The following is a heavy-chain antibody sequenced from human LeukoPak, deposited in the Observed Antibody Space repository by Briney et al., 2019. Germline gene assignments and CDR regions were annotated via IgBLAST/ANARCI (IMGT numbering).Heavy chain of an antibody. J-gene: IGHJ6*03. CDR2: IYYSGST. Sequence: PSETLSLTCAVSGGSISSDGYYWSWIRQPPGKGLEWIGYIYYSGSTNYNPSLKSRVTISVDTSKNQFSLKLSSVTAADTAVYYCARGVDDSSGYPLGYYYYMDVWGKGTTVTVSS. V-gene: IGHV4-61*08. CDR1: GGSISSDGYY. CDR3: ARGVDDSSGYPLGYYYYMDV. D-gene: IGHD3-22*01.